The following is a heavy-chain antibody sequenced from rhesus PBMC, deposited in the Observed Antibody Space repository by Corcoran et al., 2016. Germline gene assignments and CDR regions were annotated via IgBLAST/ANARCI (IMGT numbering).Heavy chain of an antibody. CDR1: GYSISSGYY. V-gene: IGHV4S14*01. CDR2: IYGRGGST. Sequence: QVQLQESGPGLVKPSETLSLTCAVSGYSISSGYYWGWIRQPPGKGLEWIGSIYGRGGSTSLHPSLKRRVTLSVDTSKNQFSLKLSSVTAADTAVYYCARAHSRGYSYSLFDYWGQGVLVTVSS. CDR3: ARAHSRGYSYSLFDY. J-gene: IGHJ4*01. D-gene: IGHD5-12*01.